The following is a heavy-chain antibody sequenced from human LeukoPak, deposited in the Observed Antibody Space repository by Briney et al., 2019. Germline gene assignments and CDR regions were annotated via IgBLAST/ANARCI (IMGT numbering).Heavy chain of an antibody. D-gene: IGHD2-2*01. CDR2: IYPDDSDV. CDR1: GYRFSDYW. J-gene: IGHJ6*02. Sequence: GESLKISCKGSGYRFSDYWLGWVRQKPGKGLEWMGIIYPDDSDVKYRPSFQGQVTFSADKSISTAYLQWSSLKASDTAMYYCARLIGYCSSTSCYVDGMDVWGQGTTVTVSS. CDR3: ARLIGYCSSTSCYVDGMDV. V-gene: IGHV5-51*01.